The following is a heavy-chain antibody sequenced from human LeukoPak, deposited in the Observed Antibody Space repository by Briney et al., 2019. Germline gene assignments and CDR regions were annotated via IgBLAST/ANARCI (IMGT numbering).Heavy chain of an antibody. J-gene: IGHJ6*03. D-gene: IGHD3-3*01. V-gene: IGHV1-2*02. CDR2: INPNSGGT. CDR1: GYTFTGYY. Sequence: ASVKVSCKASGYTFTGYYMHWVRQAPGQGLEWMGWINPNSGGTNYAQKFQGRVTMTRDTSISTAYMELSRLRSDDTAVYYCARAFSYYDFWSGYSYYYYYYMGVWGKGTTVTVSS. CDR3: ARAFSYYDFWSGYSYYYYYYMGV.